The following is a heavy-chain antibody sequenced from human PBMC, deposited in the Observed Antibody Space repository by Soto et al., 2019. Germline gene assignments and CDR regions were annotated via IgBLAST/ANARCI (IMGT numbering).Heavy chain of an antibody. D-gene: IGHD2-15*01. CDR2: IYDSGST. CDR1: GGSISSSSYY. Sequence: QLQLQESGPGLVKPSETLSLTCTVSGGSISSSSYYWGWLRQPPGKGLEGIGSIYDSGSTYYNPSLKIRVTISVDTSKNQFPLKLIAVPAADTAVYYCARGFPTVVTVYYWGQGTLVTFSS. CDR3: ARGFPTVVTVYY. J-gene: IGHJ4*02. V-gene: IGHV4-39*01.